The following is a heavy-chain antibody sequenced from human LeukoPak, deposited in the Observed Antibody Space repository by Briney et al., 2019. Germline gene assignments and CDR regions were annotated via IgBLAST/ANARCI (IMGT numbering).Heavy chain of an antibody. CDR2: IHPSGSDT. CDR1: GYTFSTTH. Sequence: GASVKVSCKASGYTFSTTHMHWVRQAPGQGLEWMGIIHPSGSDTRSAQKFQGRVTLTSDTSTSTVYMELSSLTSEDTAVYYCARDLVGGWTIDYWGQGTLVTVSS. D-gene: IGHD6-19*01. V-gene: IGHV1-46*01. CDR3: ARDLVGGWTIDY. J-gene: IGHJ4*02.